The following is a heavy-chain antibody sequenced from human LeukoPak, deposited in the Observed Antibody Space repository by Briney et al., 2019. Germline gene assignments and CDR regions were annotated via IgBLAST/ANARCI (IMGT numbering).Heavy chain of an antibody. D-gene: IGHD5-24*01. CDR1: GFTFSSYA. Sequence: GRSLRLSCAASGFTFSSYAMHWVRQAPGKGLEWVSAISGSGGSTYYADSVKGRFTISRDNSKNTLYLQMNSLRAEDTAVYYCASSGWLQPDDYWGQGTLVTVSS. CDR2: ISGSGGST. V-gene: IGHV3-23*01. CDR3: ASSGWLQPDDY. J-gene: IGHJ4*02.